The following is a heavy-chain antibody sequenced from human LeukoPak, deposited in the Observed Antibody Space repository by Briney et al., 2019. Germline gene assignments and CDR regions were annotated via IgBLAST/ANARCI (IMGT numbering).Heavy chain of an antibody. CDR1: GFTFSSYW. D-gene: IGHD5-24*01. Sequence: GGSLRLSSAASGFTFSSYWMSWVRQAPGKGLEWVANIKQDGSEKYYVDSVKGRFTISRDNAKNSLYLQMNSLRVEETAVYYCARAPPRRDGNIHRVYYFDYWGQGSLVTVSS. CDR3: ARAPPRRDGNIHRVYYFDY. J-gene: IGHJ4*02. CDR2: IKQDGSEK. V-gene: IGHV3-7*01.